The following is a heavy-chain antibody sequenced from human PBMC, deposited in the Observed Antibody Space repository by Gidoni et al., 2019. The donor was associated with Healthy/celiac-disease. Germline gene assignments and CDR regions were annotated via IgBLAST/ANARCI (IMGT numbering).Heavy chain of an antibody. Sequence: QVQLVPSGAAVKKPGASVQVSCKVSGDTLTELSMHRVRQAPGTGLEWMGGFDPEDGETIYAQKFQGRVTMTEDTSTDTAYMELSSLRSEDTAVYYCATDLKGIGDAFDIWGQGTMVTVSS. CDR3: ATDLKGIGDAFDI. CDR2: FDPEDGET. CDR1: GDTLTELS. V-gene: IGHV1-24*01. D-gene: IGHD3-16*01. J-gene: IGHJ3*02.